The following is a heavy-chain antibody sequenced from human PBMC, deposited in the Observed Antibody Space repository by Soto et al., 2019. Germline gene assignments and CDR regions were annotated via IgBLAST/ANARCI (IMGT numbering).Heavy chain of an antibody. D-gene: IGHD2-2*01. CDR3: ARVYCSSTSCYWNDQTRGSYYYYGMDV. CDR1: GFTFSSYA. J-gene: IGHJ6*02. Sequence: QVQLVESGGGVVQPGRSLRLSCAASGFTFSSYAMHWVRQAPGKGLEWVAVISYDGSNKYYADSVKGRFTISRDNSKNTLYLQMNSLRAEDTAVYYCARVYCSSTSCYWNDQTRGSYYYYGMDVWGQGTTVTVSS. CDR2: ISYDGSNK. V-gene: IGHV3-30-3*01.